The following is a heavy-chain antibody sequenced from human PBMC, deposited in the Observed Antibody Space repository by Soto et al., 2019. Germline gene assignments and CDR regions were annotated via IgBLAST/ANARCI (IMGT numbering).Heavy chain of an antibody. Sequence: KASETLSLTCSVSGGSISSYYWSWIRQPPGKGLEWIGYIYYSGSTNYNPSLKSRVTISVDTSKNQFSLKLSSVTAADTAVYYCASVIRGDSEYYFDFWGQGALVTVSS. CDR2: IYYSGST. V-gene: IGHV4-59*01. D-gene: IGHD2-21*02. J-gene: IGHJ4*02. CDR1: GGSISSYY. CDR3: ASVIRGDSEYYFDF.